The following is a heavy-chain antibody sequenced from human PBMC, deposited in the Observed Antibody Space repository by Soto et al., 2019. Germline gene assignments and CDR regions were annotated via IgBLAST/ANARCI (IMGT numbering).Heavy chain of an antibody. CDR2: ISSSSTYI. J-gene: IGHJ4*02. Sequence: GGSLRLSCAASGFTFSTYSMNWVRQAPGKGLEWVSYISSSSTYIYYADSVKGRFTISRDNAKNSLYLQMNSLRAEDTAVYYCLIAVAGSFAPDYWGQGTLVTVSS. CDR3: LIAVAGSFAPDY. D-gene: IGHD6-19*01. CDR1: GFTFSTYS. V-gene: IGHV3-21*01.